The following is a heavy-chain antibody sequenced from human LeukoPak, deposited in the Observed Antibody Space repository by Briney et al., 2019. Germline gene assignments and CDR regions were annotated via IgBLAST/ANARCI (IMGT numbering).Heavy chain of an antibody. D-gene: IGHD3-22*01. CDR3: ARDVPYYYDSSGYYYTFGDPTKPGN. J-gene: IGHJ4*02. Sequence: KSSETLSLTCTVSGGSISSGDYYWSWIRQPPGKGLEWIGYIYYSGSTYYNPSLKSRVTISVDTSKNQFSLKLSSVTAADTAVYYCARDVPYYYDSSGYYYTFGDPTKPGNWGQGTLVTVSS. CDR1: GGSISSGDYY. CDR2: IYYSGST. V-gene: IGHV4-30-4*01.